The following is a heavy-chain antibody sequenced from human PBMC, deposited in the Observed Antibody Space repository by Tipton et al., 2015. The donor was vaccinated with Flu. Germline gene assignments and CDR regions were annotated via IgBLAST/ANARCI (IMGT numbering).Heavy chain of an antibody. Sequence: QLVQSGAEVKKPGASVKVSCKASGYTFTSYYMHWVRQAPGQGLEWMGIINPSGGSTSYAQKFQGRVTMTRDTSTSTVYMELSSLRSEDTAVYYCARVLGTMVRGVIIFSGMDVWGQGTTVTVSS. CDR1: GYTFTSYY. D-gene: IGHD3-10*01. CDR2: INPSGGST. J-gene: IGHJ6*02. CDR3: ARVLGTMVRGVIIFSGMDV. V-gene: IGHV1-46*01.